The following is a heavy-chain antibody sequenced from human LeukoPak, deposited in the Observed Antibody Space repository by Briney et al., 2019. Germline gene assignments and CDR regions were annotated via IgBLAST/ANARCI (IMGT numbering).Heavy chain of an antibody. CDR3: AGGGATTDFDY. CDR2: ISYDERNQ. V-gene: IGHV3-30*04. D-gene: IGHD1-26*01. J-gene: IGHJ4*02. Sequence: PGGSLRLSCAASGFTFSSYAMHWVRQAPGKGLEWVAVISYDERNQYYVDSVKGRFTISRDNSKNTVYLQMSSLRTEDTAVYYCAGGGATTDFDYWGQGTLVTVSS. CDR1: GFTFSSYA.